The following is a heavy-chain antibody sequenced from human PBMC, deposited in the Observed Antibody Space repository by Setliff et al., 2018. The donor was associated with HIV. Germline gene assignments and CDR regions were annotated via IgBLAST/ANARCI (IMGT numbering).Heavy chain of an antibody. Sequence: SETLSLTCAVYGGSFSGYYWSWIRQPPGKGLEWIGEVNHGGSTNYNPSLKSRVTMSVDTSKNQFSLNLSSVTAADTAVYYCARLKRYYYDSSGPYSFDVWGQGTMVTV. CDR2: VNHGGST. J-gene: IGHJ3*01. D-gene: IGHD3-22*01. CDR1: GGSFSGYY. V-gene: IGHV4-34*01. CDR3: ARLKRYYYDSSGPYSFDV.